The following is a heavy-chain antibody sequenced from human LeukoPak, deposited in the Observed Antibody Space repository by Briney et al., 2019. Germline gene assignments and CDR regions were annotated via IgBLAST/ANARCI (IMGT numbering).Heavy chain of an antibody. Sequence: SETLSLTCTVSGGSISSSSYYWGWLRQPPGKGLEWIGSIYYSGSTYYNPSLKSRVTISVDTSKNQFSLKLSSVTAADTAMYYCARARGRYDAFDIWGQGTMVTVSS. CDR1: GGSISSSSYY. CDR2: IYYSGST. CDR3: ARARGRYDAFDI. J-gene: IGHJ3*02. D-gene: IGHD3-16*01. V-gene: IGHV4-39*07.